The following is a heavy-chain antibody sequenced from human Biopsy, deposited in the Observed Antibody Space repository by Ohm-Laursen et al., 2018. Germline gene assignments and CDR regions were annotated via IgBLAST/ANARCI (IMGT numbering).Heavy chain of an antibody. J-gene: IGHJ5*02. CDR3: GRAVRNQLLTNP. D-gene: IGHD1-7*01. CDR1: GYTFTSYD. V-gene: IGHV1-8*01. CDR2: LNPVSGNS. Sequence: ASVKVSCKVSGYTFTSYDITWVRQASGQGPEWIGWLNPVSGNSNFGQKFRGRVTVTSDTSISTAYMELSGLTSDDTATYYCGRAVRNQLLTNPWGQGTLVTVTS.